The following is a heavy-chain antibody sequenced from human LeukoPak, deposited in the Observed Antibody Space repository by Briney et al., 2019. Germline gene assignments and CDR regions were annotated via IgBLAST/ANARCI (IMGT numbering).Heavy chain of an antibody. CDR2: IYYSGST. V-gene: IGHV4-31*03. J-gene: IGHJ6*02. D-gene: IGHD6-19*01. CDR3: ARDVKSSGYNYYGMDV. CDR1: GGSISSGVYY. Sequence: KPSETLSLTCTVSGGSISSGVYYWPWIRQHPGRGLEWIGYIYYSGSTYYNPSLKSRVSISVDTSKNQFSLKVSSVTAADTAVYYCARDVKSSGYNYYGMDVWGQGTTVTVSS.